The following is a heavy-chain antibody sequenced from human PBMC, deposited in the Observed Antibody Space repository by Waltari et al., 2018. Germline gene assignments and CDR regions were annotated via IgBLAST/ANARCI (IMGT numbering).Heavy chain of an antibody. V-gene: IGHV3-7*01. D-gene: IGHD6-13*01. J-gene: IGHJ4*02. Sequence: EVQLLESGGGLVQPGGSLRLSCAASGFIFSNYWMSWVRQAPGKGLEWLANIKYDGSAKYYGESVRGRFTISRDNAENSLYLQMSSLRADDTAVYYCATSRAAAGNDWGQGTLVSVSS. CDR2: IKYDGSAK. CDR1: GFIFSNYW. CDR3: ATSRAAAGND.